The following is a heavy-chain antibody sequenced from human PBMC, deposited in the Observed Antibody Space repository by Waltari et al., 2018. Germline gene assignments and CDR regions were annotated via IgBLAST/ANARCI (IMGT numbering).Heavy chain of an antibody. CDR3: ATLNSADRDY. V-gene: IGHV1-69*13. Sequence: QVHLVQSGTELKKPGSSVRVSCRDSGGTFKNHAVTWVRQPLGQGLEWMGSIIHVYGQSNYAQNFQGRLTIAADDSTDTVYMDLSGLRSEDTATYYCATLNSADRDYWGQGTLVTVSP. J-gene: IGHJ4*02. CDR2: IIHVYGQS. CDR1: GGTFKNHA.